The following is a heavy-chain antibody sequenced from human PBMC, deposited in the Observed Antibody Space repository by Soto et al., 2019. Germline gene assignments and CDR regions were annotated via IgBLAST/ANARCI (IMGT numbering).Heavy chain of an antibody. CDR2: IYYSGST. D-gene: IGHD3-10*01. V-gene: IGHV4-59*11. CDR1: GGSISGHY. Sequence: QVQLQESGPGLVKPSETLSLTCTVSGGSISGHYWSWIRQSPGKGLEWIAYIYYSGSTNYNPSLKSRVTISVDTSKSQFSLKLSSVTAADTAVYYCVRTLTSGRQDSWGQGTLVTVAS. CDR3: VRTLTSGRQDS. J-gene: IGHJ5*01.